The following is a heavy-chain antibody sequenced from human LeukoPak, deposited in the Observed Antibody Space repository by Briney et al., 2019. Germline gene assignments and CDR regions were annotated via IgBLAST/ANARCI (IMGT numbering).Heavy chain of an antibody. CDR2: ISYDGSNK. Sequence: GGSLRLSCAASGFTFSSYAMHWVRQAPGKGLEWVAVISYDGSNKYYADSVKGRFTISRDNSKNTLYLQMNSLRAEDTAVYYCAKEGPAAMYYFDNWGQGTLVTVSS. D-gene: IGHD2-2*01. CDR3: AKEGPAAMYYFDN. CDR1: GFTFSSYA. V-gene: IGHV3-30-3*01. J-gene: IGHJ4*02.